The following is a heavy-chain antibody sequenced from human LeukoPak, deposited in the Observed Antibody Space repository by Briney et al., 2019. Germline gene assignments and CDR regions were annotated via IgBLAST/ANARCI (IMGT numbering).Heavy chain of an antibody. J-gene: IGHJ4*02. Sequence: SETLSLTCTVSPGSIKNYFWSWIRQPPGKRLEWIGSIYYSGTTNYNPSFESRVTMSVDTSKHPFSLRLRSLTAADMAVYYCVTGGAGNFHDYWGQGTLVTVSS. D-gene: IGHD3-10*01. CDR2: IYYSGTT. V-gene: IGHV4-59*01. CDR1: PGSIKNYF. CDR3: VTGGAGNFHDY.